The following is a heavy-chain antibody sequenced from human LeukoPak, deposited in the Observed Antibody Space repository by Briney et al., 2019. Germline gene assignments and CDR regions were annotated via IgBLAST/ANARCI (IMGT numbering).Heavy chain of an antibody. Sequence: SETLSLTCTVSGGSISSYYWSWIRQPPGKGLEWIGYIYYSGSTNYNPSLKSRVTISVDTSKNQFSLKLSSVTAADTAVYYCARDKGLRFLDYWGQGTLVTVSS. V-gene: IGHV4-59*12. D-gene: IGHD5-12*01. CDR3: ARDKGLRFLDY. J-gene: IGHJ4*02. CDR1: GGSISSYY. CDR2: IYYSGST.